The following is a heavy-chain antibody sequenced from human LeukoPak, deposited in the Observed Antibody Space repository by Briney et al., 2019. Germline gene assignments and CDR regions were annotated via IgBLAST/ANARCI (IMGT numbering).Heavy chain of an antibody. D-gene: IGHD2-2*01. CDR2: ISAYNGNT. CDR3: ARNPQIVVPAAFDY. Sequence: GASVKVSCKASGYTFTSYGISWVRQAPGQGLEWMGWISAYNGNTNYAQKLQGRVTMTTDTSTSTAYMELRSLRSDDTAVYYCARNPQIVVPAAFDYWGQGTLVTVSS. J-gene: IGHJ4*02. CDR1: GYTFTSYG. V-gene: IGHV1-18*01.